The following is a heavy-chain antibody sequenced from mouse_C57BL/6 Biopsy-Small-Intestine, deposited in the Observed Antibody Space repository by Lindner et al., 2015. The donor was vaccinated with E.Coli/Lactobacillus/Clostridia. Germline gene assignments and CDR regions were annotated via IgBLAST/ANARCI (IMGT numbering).Heavy chain of an antibody. Sequence: VQLQESGAELVRPGTSVKVSCKASGYAFTNYLIEWVKQRPGQGLEWIGVINPGSGGTDYNEKFKGKATLTADKSSSTAYMQLSSLTSEDSAVYFCARRPYGSSYGFAYWGQGTLVTVSA. CDR3: ARRPYGSSYGFAY. CDR2: INPGSGGT. CDR1: GYAFTNYL. D-gene: IGHD1-1*01. J-gene: IGHJ3*01. V-gene: IGHV1-54*01.